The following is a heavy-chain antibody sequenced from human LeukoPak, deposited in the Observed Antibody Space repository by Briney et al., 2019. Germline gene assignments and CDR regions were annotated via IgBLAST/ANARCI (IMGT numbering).Heavy chain of an antibody. Sequence: PSETLSLTCTVSGGSISSYYWSWNRQPPGKGLEWIGYIYYSGSTNYNPSLKSRVTISVDTSKNQFSLKLSSVTTADTAVYYCARDQGWSGWFDPWGQGTLVTVSS. CDR3: ARDQGWSGWFDP. V-gene: IGHV4-59*01. J-gene: IGHJ5*02. CDR2: IYYSGST. D-gene: IGHD6-19*01. CDR1: GGSISSYY.